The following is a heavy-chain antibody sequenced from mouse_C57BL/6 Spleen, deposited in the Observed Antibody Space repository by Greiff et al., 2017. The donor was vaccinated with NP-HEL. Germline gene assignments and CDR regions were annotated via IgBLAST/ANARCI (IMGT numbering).Heavy chain of an antibody. V-gene: IGHV1-54*01. CDR1: GYAFTNYL. Sequence: QVQLKESGAELVRPGTSVKVSCKASGYAFTNYLIEWVKQRPGQGLEWIGVINPGSGGTNYNEKFKGKATLTADKSSSTAYMQLSSLTSEDSAVYFCAREATSTGFDYWGQGTTLTVSS. CDR3: AREATSTGFDY. CDR2: INPGSGGT. J-gene: IGHJ2*01. D-gene: IGHD2-1*01.